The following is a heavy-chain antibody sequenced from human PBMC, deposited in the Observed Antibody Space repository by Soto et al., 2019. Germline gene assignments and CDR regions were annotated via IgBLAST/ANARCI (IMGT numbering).Heavy chain of an antibody. CDR1: GFTFSSYW. CDR2: INSDGSST. Sequence: EVQLVESGGGLVQPGGSLRLSCAASGFTFSSYWMHWVRQAPGKGLVWVSRINSDGSSTSYADSVKGRFTISRDNAKNTRYLQMNSLTAADTAVYYCARDEGPTVTTSHPFDYWGQGTLVTVSS. V-gene: IGHV3-74*01. D-gene: IGHD4-17*01. CDR3: ARDEGPTVTTSHPFDY. J-gene: IGHJ4*02.